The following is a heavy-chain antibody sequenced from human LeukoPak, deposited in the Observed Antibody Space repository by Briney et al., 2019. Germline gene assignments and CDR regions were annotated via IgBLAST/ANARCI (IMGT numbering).Heavy chain of an antibody. D-gene: IGHD6-13*01. V-gene: IGHV4-61*02. CDR1: GDSISSGNYY. J-gene: IGHJ6*03. CDR2: IYTRGGI. Sequence: SETLSLTCTASGDSISSGNYYWSWIRQPDGKGLEWIGRIYTRGGIDYNPSLKSRVTISVDTSKKQFPLKLSPVTAADAAVYYCARDAIAAAGPLRCYYYMVVWGKGTTVTLSS. CDR3: ARDAIAAAGPLRCYYYMVV.